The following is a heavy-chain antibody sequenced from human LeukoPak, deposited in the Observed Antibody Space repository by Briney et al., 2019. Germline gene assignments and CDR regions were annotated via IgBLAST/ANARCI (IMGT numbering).Heavy chain of an antibody. CDR3: ARCSYGHYFDY. CDR1: GFTFSSYG. D-gene: IGHD2-15*01. CDR2: ISGSGGST. Sequence: GGSLRLSCAASGFTFSSYGMSWVRQAPGKGLEWVSAISGSGGSTYYADSVKGRFTISRDNSKNTLYLQMNSLRAEDTAVYYCARCSYGHYFDYWGQGTLVTVSS. J-gene: IGHJ4*02. V-gene: IGHV3-23*01.